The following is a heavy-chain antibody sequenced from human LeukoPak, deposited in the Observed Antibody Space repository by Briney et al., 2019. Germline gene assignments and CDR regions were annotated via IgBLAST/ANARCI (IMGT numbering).Heavy chain of an antibody. CDR3: ARRLQWLAPFDY. Sequence: PSETLSLTCTVSGGSISSSSYYWGWIRQPPGKGLEWIGSIYYSGSTYYNPSLKSRVTISVDTSKNQYSLKLSSVTAADTAGYYCARRLQWLAPFDYWGQGTLVTVSS. J-gene: IGHJ4*02. CDR2: IYYSGST. V-gene: IGHV4-39*07. CDR1: GGSISSSSYY. D-gene: IGHD6-19*01.